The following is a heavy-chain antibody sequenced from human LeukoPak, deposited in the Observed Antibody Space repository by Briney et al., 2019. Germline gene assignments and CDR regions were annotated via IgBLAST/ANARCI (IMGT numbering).Heavy chain of an antibody. CDR3: ARKDSSGWSFFDY. CDR1: GFTFSSYW. CDR2: IKQDGSEK. D-gene: IGHD6-19*01. Sequence: GGSLRLSCAASGFTFSSYWMSWVRQAPGKGLEWVANIKQDGSEKYYVDSVKGRFTISRDNAKNSLYLQMNSLRAEDTAVYYCARKDSSGWSFFDYWGQGTLVTVSS. J-gene: IGHJ4*02. V-gene: IGHV3-7*01.